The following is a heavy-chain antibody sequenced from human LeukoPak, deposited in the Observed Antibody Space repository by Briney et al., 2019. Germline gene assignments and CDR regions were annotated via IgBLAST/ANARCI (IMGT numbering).Heavy chain of an antibody. D-gene: IGHD5-12*01. CDR2: ISAYNGNT. Sequence: ASVKVPCKASGYTFTNFGISWVRQAPGQGLEWMGWISAYNGNTNYAQELQGRVTMTTDTSTSTAYMELRSLRSDDTAVYYCARVSGYDSWFDPWGQGTLVTVSS. CDR3: ARVSGYDSWFDP. CDR1: GYTFTNFG. J-gene: IGHJ5*02. V-gene: IGHV1-18*01.